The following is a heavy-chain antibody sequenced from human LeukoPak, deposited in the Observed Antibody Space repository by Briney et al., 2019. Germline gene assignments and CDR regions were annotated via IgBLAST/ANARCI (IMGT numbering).Heavy chain of an antibody. V-gene: IGHV4-39*07. D-gene: IGHD2-21*01. CDR3: ARANSRFAFDP. CDR2: IYYSGST. Sequence: SETLSLTCTVSGGSISSSSYYWGWIRQPPGKGLEWIGSIYYSGSTYYNPSLKSRVTISVDTSKNQFSLKLSSVTAADTAVYYCARANSRFAFDPWGQGTLVTVSS. CDR1: GGSISSSSYY. J-gene: IGHJ5*02.